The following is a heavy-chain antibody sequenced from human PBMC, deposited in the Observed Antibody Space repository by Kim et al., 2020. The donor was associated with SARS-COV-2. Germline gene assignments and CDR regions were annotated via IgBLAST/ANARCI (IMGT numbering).Heavy chain of an antibody. V-gene: IGHV4-39*01. CDR2: IYYSGST. CDR3: ARHQIETPAAALYVDY. J-gene: IGHJ4*02. CDR1: GGSISSSSYY. D-gene: IGHD2-2*01. Sequence: SETLSLTCTVSGGSISSSSYYWGWIRQPPGKGLEWIGRIYYSGSTYYNPSLKSRVTISVDTSKNQFSLKLSSVTTADTAVYYCARHQIETPAAALYVDYWGQGTLVTVSS.